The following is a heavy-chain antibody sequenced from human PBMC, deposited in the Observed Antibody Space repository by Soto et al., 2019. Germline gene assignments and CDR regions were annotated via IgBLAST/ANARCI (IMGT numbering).Heavy chain of an antibody. V-gene: IGHV4-30-2*01. CDR2: IYHSGST. CDR1: GGSISSGGYS. Sequence: QLQLQESGSGLVKPSQTLSLTCAVSGGSISSGGYSWSWIRQPPGKGLEWIGYIYHSGSTYYNPSLKSRVTISVDRSKNQFSLKLSSVTAADTAVYYCARANRDYGSGSYGMDVWGQGTTVTVSS. CDR3: ARANRDYGSGSYGMDV. J-gene: IGHJ6*02. D-gene: IGHD3-10*01.